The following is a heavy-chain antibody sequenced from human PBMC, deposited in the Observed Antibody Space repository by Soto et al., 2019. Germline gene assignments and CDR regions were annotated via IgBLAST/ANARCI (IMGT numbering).Heavy chain of an antibody. V-gene: IGHV1-69*01. CDR1: VGTFSSYA. CDR2: IIPIFGTA. D-gene: IGHD1-1*01. CDR3: ARGDGYNYY. J-gene: IGHJ4*02. Sequence: QVQLVQSGAEVKKPGSSVKVYCKSSVGTFSSYAISWVRQATGQGLEWMGGIIPIFGTANYAQKFQGRVTINADESTSTAYMELSSLRSDDTAVYYCARGDGYNYYWGQGTLVTVSS.